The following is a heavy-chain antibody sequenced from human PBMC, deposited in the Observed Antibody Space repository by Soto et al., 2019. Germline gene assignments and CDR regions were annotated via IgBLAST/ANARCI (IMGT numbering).Heavy chain of an antibody. CDR1: DYSFTNYW. V-gene: IGHV5-51*01. D-gene: IGHD3-3*01. CDR2: IYPGDSDT. Sequence: HGESLKISCEASDYSFTNYWIAWVRQMPGQGLELVGIIYPGDSDTRYGPSFRGQVTVSADKSINTAYLQWSSLKASDTAIYYCARGGVGSRTFDYWGQGTLVTVSS. CDR3: ARGGVGSRTFDY. J-gene: IGHJ4*02.